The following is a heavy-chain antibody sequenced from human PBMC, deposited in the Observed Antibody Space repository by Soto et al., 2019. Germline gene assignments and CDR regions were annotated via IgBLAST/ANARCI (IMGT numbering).Heavy chain of an antibody. CDR3: ASTGVYCSSTSCYAYYYYMDV. J-gene: IGHJ6*03. CDR1: GYTFTSYY. CDR2: INPSGGST. Sequence: ASLKVSCKASGYTFTSYYMHWVRQAPGQGLEWMGIINPSGGSTSYAQKFQGRVTMTRDTSTSTVYMELSSLRSEDTAVYYCASTGVYCSSTSCYAYYYYMDVWGKGTTVNVSS. D-gene: IGHD2-2*01. V-gene: IGHV1-46*03.